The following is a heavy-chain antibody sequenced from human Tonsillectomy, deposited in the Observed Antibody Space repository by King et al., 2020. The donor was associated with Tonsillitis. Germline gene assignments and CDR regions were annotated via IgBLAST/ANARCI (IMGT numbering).Heavy chain of an antibody. CDR3: VRYDGSTTAAFDY. D-gene: IGHD6-13*01. Sequence: VQLVESGGGLVQPEGSLRLSCAASGFIFTDYWMAWVRQAPGQGLEWVADITQDGSKKYYVDSVKGPFTISRDNAQNSLYLQMKSMRAEDTAIYYCVRYDGSTTAAFDYWGQGPLVTVSA. CDR1: GFIFTDYW. V-gene: IGHV3-7*03. CDR2: ITQDGSKK. J-gene: IGHJ4*02.